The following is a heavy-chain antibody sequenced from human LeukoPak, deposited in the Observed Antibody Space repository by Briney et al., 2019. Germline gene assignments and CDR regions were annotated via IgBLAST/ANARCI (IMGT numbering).Heavy chain of an antibody. CDR2: IYHSGST. V-gene: IGHV4-30-2*03. Sequence: PSETLSLTCTVSGGSISSDGYYWSWIRQPPGKGLEWIGHIYHSGSTCYNPSLKSRVTISVDTSKNQFSLKLSSVTAADTAVYYCASPYCGGDCYPNDYWGQGTLVTVSS. CDR1: GGSISSDGYY. J-gene: IGHJ4*02. CDR3: ASPYCGGDCYPNDY. D-gene: IGHD2-21*01.